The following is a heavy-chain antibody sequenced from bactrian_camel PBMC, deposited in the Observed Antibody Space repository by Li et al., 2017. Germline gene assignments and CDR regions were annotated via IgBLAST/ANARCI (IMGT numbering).Heavy chain of an antibody. J-gene: IGHJ4*01. CDR2: VDTYGVA. CDR3: GAAVTRCSATMSTWEYNY. Sequence: VQLVESRGGSVQAGGSLRPSCVGSGYIYRNYCMAWYCQAPQKAREGVAAVDTYGVATYADSVKGRFTISRDNSKNTLYLEMNGLKPEDTAKYFCGAAVTRCSATMSTWEYNYWGQGTQVTVS. D-gene: IGHD4*01. V-gene: IGHV3S53*01. CDR1: GYIYRNYC.